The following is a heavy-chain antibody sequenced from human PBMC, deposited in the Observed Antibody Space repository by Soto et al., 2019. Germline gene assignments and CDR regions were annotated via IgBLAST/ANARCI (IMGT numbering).Heavy chain of an antibody. CDR2: IGGSITTI. CDR3: ARDFLRGNRIHYYGMDI. CDR1: GFSFSDYY. Sequence: PGGSLRLSCAASGFSFSDYYMSWVRQAPGKGLEWVSYIGGSITTIYYADSVKGRFTISRDNAKNSLYLQMNSLRDEDTAVYYCARDFLRGNRIHYYGMDIWGRGTTVTVSS. V-gene: IGHV3-11*04. D-gene: IGHD3-16*01. J-gene: IGHJ6*02.